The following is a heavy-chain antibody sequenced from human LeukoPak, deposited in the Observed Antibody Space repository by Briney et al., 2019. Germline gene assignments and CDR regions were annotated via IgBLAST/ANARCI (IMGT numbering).Heavy chain of an antibody. CDR2: IYYSGST. J-gene: IGHJ5*02. D-gene: IGHD6-19*01. Sequence: PSETLSLTCTVSGGSISSYYWSWIRQPPGKGLEWIGYIYYSGSTNYNPSLKSRVTISVDTSKNQFSLKLSSVTAADTAVYYCARARWYSSGWDPWGQGTLVTVSS. V-gene: IGHV4-59*01. CDR1: GGSISSYY. CDR3: ARARWYSSGWDP.